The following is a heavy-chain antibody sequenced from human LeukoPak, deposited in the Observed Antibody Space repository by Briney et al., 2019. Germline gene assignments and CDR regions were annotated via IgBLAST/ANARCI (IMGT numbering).Heavy chain of an antibody. CDR3: ARMGGIAAASSNEYFQH. J-gene: IGHJ1*01. V-gene: IGHV3-23*01. D-gene: IGHD6-13*01. Sequence: GGSLRLSCAASGFTFGSFAMSWVRQAPGKGLEWVSVISGSGGSTYYTDSVKGRFTISRDNSKNTLYLQMNSLRTEDTAVYYCARMGGIAAASSNEYFQHWGQGTLVTVSS. CDR2: ISGSGGST. CDR1: GFTFGSFA.